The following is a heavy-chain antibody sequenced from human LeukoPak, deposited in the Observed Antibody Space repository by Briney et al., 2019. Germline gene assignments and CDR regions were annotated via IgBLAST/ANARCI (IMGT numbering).Heavy chain of an antibody. D-gene: IGHD7-27*01. CDR3: ARDYTGGWNDY. Sequence: PGGSLRLSCEAAGFTFSRYWMSWVRKATGKGLECVAKIKEDGSEAHYVDSVKGRFTISRDNAKKSLYLQMNSLRAEDTAVYYCARDYTGGWNDYWGQGIRVTVSS. V-gene: IGHV3-7*01. CDR2: IKEDGSEA. CDR1: GFTFSRYW. J-gene: IGHJ4*02.